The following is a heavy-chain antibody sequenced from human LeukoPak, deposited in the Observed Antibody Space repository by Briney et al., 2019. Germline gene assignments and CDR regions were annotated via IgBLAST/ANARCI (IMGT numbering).Heavy chain of an antibody. CDR3: ASDWSSVVSPVSWAHNYFNY. Sequence: QPGRSLRLSCAASGFTFNSYSMHWVRQAPGKGLEWVAVISYDGSNAYYADSVKGRFTISRDNSKNTLYLQVNSLRAEDTAVYYCASDWSSVVSPVSWAHNYFNYWGQGSLVTVSS. J-gene: IGHJ4*02. CDR1: GFTFNSYS. V-gene: IGHV3-30-3*01. CDR2: ISYDGSNA. D-gene: IGHD3-3*01.